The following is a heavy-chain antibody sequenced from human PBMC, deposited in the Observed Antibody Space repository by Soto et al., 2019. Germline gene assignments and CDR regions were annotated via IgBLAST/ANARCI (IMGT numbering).Heavy chain of an antibody. Sequence: GESLKISCKGSGYNFANYWIGWVRQMPGKGLEWMGMIFPGDSDTKKSPSLQGQITMSVDKSNSSAYLQWRSLKASDTAMYYCAAGYDTGFDAFDTWGKETMAT. J-gene: IGHJ3*02. CDR3: AAGYDTGFDAFDT. D-gene: IGHD3-22*01. V-gene: IGHV5-51*01. CDR1: GYNFANYW. CDR2: IFPGDSDT.